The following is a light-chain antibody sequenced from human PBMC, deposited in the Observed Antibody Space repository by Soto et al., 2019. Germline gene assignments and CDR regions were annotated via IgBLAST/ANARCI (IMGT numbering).Light chain of an antibody. CDR2: AAS. CDR3: QQANSFPIT. Sequence: DIQMTQSPSSVSASVGDRVTITCRASQHINSWLAWYQQKPGKAPKLLIYAASSLQSGVPSRFSGSGSGTDVTLTINSLQPEDFATYYCQQANSFPITFGQGTRLEIK. CDR1: QHINSW. J-gene: IGKJ5*01. V-gene: IGKV1D-12*01.